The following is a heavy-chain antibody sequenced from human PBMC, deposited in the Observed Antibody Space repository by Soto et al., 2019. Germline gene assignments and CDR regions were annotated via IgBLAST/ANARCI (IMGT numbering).Heavy chain of an antibody. D-gene: IGHD2-21*02. V-gene: IGHV1-18*01. CDR1: GYTFTSYG. Sequence: GASVKVSCKASGYTFTSYGISWVRQAPGQVLEWMGWISAYNGNTNYAQKLQGRVTMTTDTSTSTAYMELRSLRSDDTAVYYCARDNIVVVTAMKPLDYWGQGTLVTVSS. CDR2: ISAYNGNT. CDR3: ARDNIVVVTAMKPLDY. J-gene: IGHJ4*02.